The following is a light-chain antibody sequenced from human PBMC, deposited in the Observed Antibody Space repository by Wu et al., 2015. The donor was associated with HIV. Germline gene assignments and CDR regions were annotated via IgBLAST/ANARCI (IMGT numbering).Light chain of an antibody. Sequence: RERAPSPAGPVRVLAVLRPGTNXKPGQPPRLLIYDASSRATGIPARFSGSGSGTDFTLTISRLEPEDFAVYYCQQYGSSPVTFGGGTKVEIK. CDR1: RVLAV. CDR2: DAS. J-gene: IGKJ4*01. CDR3: QQYGSSPVT. V-gene: IGKV3-20*01.